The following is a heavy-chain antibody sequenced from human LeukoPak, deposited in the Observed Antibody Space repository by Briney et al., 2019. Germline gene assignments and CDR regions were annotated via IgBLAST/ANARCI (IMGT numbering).Heavy chain of an antibody. Sequence: ASVKVSCKASGGTFSSYAISWVRQAPGQGLEWMGWINAGNGNTKYSQKFQGRVTITRDTSASTAYMELSSLRSEDTAVYYCAREYSSGWYYFDYWGQGTLVTVSS. D-gene: IGHD6-19*01. CDR1: GGTFSSYA. V-gene: IGHV1-3*01. J-gene: IGHJ4*02. CDR3: AREYSSGWYYFDY. CDR2: INAGNGNT.